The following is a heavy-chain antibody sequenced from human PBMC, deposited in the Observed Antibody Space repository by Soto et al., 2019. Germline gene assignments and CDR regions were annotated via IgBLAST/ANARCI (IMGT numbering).Heavy chain of an antibody. CDR3: ARLRRYSSSPYYFDY. CDR1: GGSISSGDYY. J-gene: IGHJ4*02. V-gene: IGHV4-30-4*01. D-gene: IGHD6-6*01. CDR2: IYYSGST. Sequence: TLSLTCTVSGGSISSGDYYWSWIRQPPGKGLEWIGYIYYSGSTYYNPSLKSRVTISLDTSKNQFSLKLSSVTAADTAVYYCARLRRYSSSPYYFDYWGQGTLVTVSS.